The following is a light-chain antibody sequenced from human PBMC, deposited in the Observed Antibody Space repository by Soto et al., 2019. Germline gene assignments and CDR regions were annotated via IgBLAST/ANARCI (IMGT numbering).Light chain of an antibody. J-gene: IGKJ3*01. CDR3: QQYNNWPFT. CDR1: QSVSTN. Sequence: EIMMTQSPATLSVSPGERATLSCRASQSVSTNLAWYQQKPGQAPSLLIYGASTRATGIPARFSGSESGTEFTLTISSLQSEDFAVYYCQQYNNWPFTFGPGTKVDIK. CDR2: GAS. V-gene: IGKV3D-15*01.